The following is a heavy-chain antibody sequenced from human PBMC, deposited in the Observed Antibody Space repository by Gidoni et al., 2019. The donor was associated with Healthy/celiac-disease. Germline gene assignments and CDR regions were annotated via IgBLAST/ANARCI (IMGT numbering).Heavy chain of an antibody. CDR2: INHSGST. D-gene: IGHD3-22*01. Sequence: QVQLQQWGAGLLKPSETLSLTCAVDGGSFSGYYWSWIRQPPGKGLEWIGEINHSGSTNYNPSLKSRVTISVDTSKNQFSLKLSSVTAADTAVYYCARSSSGYISPPFDYWGQGTLVTVSS. CDR3: ARSSSGYISPPFDY. V-gene: IGHV4-34*01. CDR1: GGSFSGYY. J-gene: IGHJ4*02.